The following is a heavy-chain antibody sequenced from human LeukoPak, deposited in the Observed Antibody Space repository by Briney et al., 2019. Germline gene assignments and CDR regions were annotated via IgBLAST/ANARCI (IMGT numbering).Heavy chain of an antibody. V-gene: IGHV6-1*01. J-gene: IGHJ4*02. CDR2: TYYTSKWYN. CDR3: ARGYYCSSSSCYMSFDY. D-gene: IGHD2-2*02. CDR1: GDSVSSNSAA. Sequence: SQTLSLTCAISGDSVSSNSAAWNWIRQPPSGGLEWLGRTYYTSKWYNDYAPSVKGRITINPDTSKNQFSLQLNSVTPEDTAVYYCARGYYCSSSSCYMSFDYWGQGTLDTVSS.